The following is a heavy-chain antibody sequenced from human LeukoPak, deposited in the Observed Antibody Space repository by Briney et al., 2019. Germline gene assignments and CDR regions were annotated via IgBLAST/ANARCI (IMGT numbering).Heavy chain of an antibody. CDR2: IYPGDSDT. V-gene: IGHV5-51*01. CDR1: GNFFTSYW. D-gene: IGHD3-10*01. J-gene: IGHJ3*02. CDR3: AKQEGEVLRWLAELLSDAFDI. Sequence: GESLKISCKGSGNFFTSYWIGCVRQMPGKGLEWMGIIYPGDSDTRYSPSFQGQVTISADKSISTAYLDYDSLKASDTAMYLRAKQEGEVLRWLAELLSDAFDIWGQGTMVTVSS.